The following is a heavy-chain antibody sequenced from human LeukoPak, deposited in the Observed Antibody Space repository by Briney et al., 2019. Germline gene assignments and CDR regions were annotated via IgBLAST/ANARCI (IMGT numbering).Heavy chain of an antibody. CDR3: ARVLGYFDY. CDR1: GFTFSNYN. D-gene: IGHD7-27*01. CDR2: LSSSSGAI. V-gene: IGHV3-48*04. Sequence: PGGSLRLSCAASGFTFSNYNMNWVRQAPGKGLEWVSYLSSSSGAIYYADSVKGRFTISRDNAKNSLYLQMNSLRAEDTAVYYCARVLGYFDYWGQGTLVTVSS. J-gene: IGHJ4*02.